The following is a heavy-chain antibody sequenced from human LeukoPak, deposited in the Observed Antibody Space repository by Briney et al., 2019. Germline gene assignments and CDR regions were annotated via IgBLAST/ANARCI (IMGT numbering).Heavy chain of an antibody. CDR2: ISAYNGNT. Sequence: ASVKVSCKASGYTFTSYGISWVRQAPGQGLEWMGWISAYNGNTNYAQKLQGRVTMTTDTSTSTAYMELRSLRSDDTAVYYCARDRPFYDSSGYYVEFDYWGQGTLVTVSS. D-gene: IGHD3-22*01. J-gene: IGHJ4*02. CDR1: GYTFTSYG. V-gene: IGHV1-18*01. CDR3: ARDRPFYDSSGYYVEFDY.